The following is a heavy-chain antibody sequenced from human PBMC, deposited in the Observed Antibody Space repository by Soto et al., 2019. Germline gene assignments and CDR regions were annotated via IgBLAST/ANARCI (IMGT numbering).Heavy chain of an antibody. CDR3: ARDRATYSYGLYFDY. CDR2: ISYDGSNK. D-gene: IGHD5-18*01. J-gene: IGHJ4*02. CDR1: GFTFSSYA. V-gene: IGHV3-30-3*01. Sequence: PGGSLRLSCAASGFTFSSYAMHWVRQAPGKGLEWVAVISYDGSNKYYADSVKGRFTISRDNSKNTLYLQMNSLRAEDTAVYYCARDRATYSYGLYFDYWGQGTLVTVSS.